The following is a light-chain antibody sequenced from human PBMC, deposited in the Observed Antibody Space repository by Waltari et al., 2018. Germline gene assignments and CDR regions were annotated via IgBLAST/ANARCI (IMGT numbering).Light chain of an antibody. Sequence: DIQITQSPSSLSTSVGDRVTITCRASQSISSYLNWYQQKPGKAPKLLIYAASSLHSGVPSRFSGSGSGTAFTLTISSLQPEDFAIYYCQQSYSTPYTFGQGTKLEIK. CDR1: QSISSY. V-gene: IGKV1-39*01. CDR2: AAS. CDR3: QQSYSTPYT. J-gene: IGKJ2*01.